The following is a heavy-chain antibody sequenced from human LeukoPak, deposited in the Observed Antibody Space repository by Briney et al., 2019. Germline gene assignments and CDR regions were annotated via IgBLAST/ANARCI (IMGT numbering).Heavy chain of an antibody. V-gene: IGHV3-74*01. Sequence: GGSLRLSCAASGFTFRNSAMSWVRQAPGKGLVWVSRIDTDGSDTSYADSVKGRFTISRDNAKNTLYLQMNSLRAEDTAVYYCARDRYPAAREFDYWGQGTLVTVSS. CDR2: IDTDGSDT. J-gene: IGHJ4*02. D-gene: IGHD2-2*01. CDR3: ARDRYPAAREFDY. CDR1: GFTFRNSA.